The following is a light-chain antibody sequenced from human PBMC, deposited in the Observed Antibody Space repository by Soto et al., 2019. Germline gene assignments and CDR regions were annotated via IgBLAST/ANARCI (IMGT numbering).Light chain of an antibody. CDR2: AAS. CDR3: QQSSNSLGT. CDR1: QSVSTY. Sequence: EIVLTQSPATLSVSPGERATLTCRASQSVSTYLAWYQQKPGQAPRLLIYAASNRATGIPARFSGSGSGTDFTLTISSLEPEDFAVYYCQQSSNSLGTFGGGTKVEIK. J-gene: IGKJ4*02. V-gene: IGKV3-11*01.